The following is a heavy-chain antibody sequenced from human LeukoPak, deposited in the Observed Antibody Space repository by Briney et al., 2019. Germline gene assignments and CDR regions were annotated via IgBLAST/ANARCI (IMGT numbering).Heavy chain of an antibody. Sequence: ASVKVSCKASGYTFTGYYMHWVRQAPGQGLEWMGWISAYNGNTNYAQKLQGRVTMTTDTSTSTAYMELRSLRSDDTAVYYCARENYYDSSGYYNLVDYWGQGTLVTVSS. V-gene: IGHV1-18*04. CDR2: ISAYNGNT. J-gene: IGHJ4*02. CDR3: ARENYYDSSGYYNLVDY. D-gene: IGHD3-22*01. CDR1: GYTFTGYY.